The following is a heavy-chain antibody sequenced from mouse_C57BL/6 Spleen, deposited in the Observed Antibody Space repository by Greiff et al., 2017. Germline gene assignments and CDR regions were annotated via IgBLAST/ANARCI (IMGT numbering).Heavy chain of an antibody. D-gene: IGHD2-1*01. Sequence: VKLQESGPELVKPGASVKISCKASGYAFSSSWMNWVKQRPGKGLEWIGRIYPGDGDTNYNGKFKGKATLTADKSSSTAYMQLSSLTSPDSAVYFCASTTLFDYWGQGTTRTVSS. V-gene: IGHV1-82*01. CDR1: GYAFSSSW. CDR3: ASTTLFDY. CDR2: IYPGDGDT. J-gene: IGHJ2*01.